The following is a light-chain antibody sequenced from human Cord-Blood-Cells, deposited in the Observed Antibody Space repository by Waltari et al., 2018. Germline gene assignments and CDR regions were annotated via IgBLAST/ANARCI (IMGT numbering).Light chain of an antibody. CDR1: TSHIGSNY. CDR3: AAWDDSLSGRV. Sequence: QSVLTQPPSASGTPGQRVTISRSRSTSHIGSNYVYWYQQLQGTDPKLLIYRNNQRPSGVPDRFSGSKSGTSASLAISGLRSEDEADYYCAAWDDSLSGRVFGGGTKLTVL. J-gene: IGLJ3*02. V-gene: IGLV1-47*01. CDR2: RNN.